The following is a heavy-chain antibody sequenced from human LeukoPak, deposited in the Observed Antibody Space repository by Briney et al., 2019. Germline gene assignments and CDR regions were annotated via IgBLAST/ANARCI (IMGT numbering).Heavy chain of an antibody. CDR1: GFTFSSYA. CDR3: AGRGYDSSGFRY. J-gene: IGHJ4*02. V-gene: IGHV3-30-3*01. Sequence: GGSLRLSCAASGFTFSSYAMHWVRQAPGKGLEWVAVISYDGSNKYYADSVKGGFTISRDNSKNTLYLQMNSLRAEDTAVDYCAGRGYDSSGFRYWGQGTLVTVSS. CDR2: ISYDGSNK. D-gene: IGHD3-22*01.